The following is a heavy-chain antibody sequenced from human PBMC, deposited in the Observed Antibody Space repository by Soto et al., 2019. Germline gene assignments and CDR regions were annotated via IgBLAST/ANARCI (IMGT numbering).Heavy chain of an antibody. CDR3: AREGGYCNGGGCRYFDY. J-gene: IGHJ4*02. Sequence: EVLLVESGGGLVKPGGSLRLSCAASGFTFSTYSMNWVRQAPGKGLEWVSSINTASYIYYADSVKGRFTISRDDAKNSLYLQMNSLRDEDTAVYYRAREGGYCNGGGCRYFDYWGQGTLVTVSS. V-gene: IGHV3-21*01. CDR1: GFTFSTYS. D-gene: IGHD2-15*01. CDR2: INTASYI.